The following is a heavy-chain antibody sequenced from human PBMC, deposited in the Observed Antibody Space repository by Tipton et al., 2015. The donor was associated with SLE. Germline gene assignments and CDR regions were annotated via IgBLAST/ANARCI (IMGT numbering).Heavy chain of an antibody. CDR2: IKPYGSEN. Sequence: GSLRISCAASGFIFSSYWMSWVRQAPGKGLEWVANIKPYGSENFYVDSVKGRFSISRDNAKKSLYLQMSSLRVEDTGVYYCTGLGYMAVWGKGTTVTVSS. V-gene: IGHV3-7*01. CDR1: GFIFSSYW. D-gene: IGHD6-6*01. J-gene: IGHJ6*03. CDR3: TGLGYMAV.